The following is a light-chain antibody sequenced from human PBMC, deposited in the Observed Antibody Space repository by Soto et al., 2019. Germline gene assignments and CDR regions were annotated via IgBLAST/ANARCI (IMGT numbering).Light chain of an antibody. V-gene: IGKV3-15*01. J-gene: IGKJ4*01. CDR3: PQPNAWLRT. Sequence: EVVINQSPTTVSMSPGKITNRPVMACQGVSGTLAWYRQEPVQALMPLIYGAPTRASGVPVRFSGSGSGTEFALTIDSLQSEDFAVDDCPQPNAWLRTFAGGTQVDIK. CDR2: GAP. CDR1: QGVSGT.